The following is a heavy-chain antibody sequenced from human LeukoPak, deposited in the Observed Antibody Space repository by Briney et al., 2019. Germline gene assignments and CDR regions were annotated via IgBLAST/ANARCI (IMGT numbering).Heavy chain of an antibody. Sequence: PGGSLRLSCAASGFTFRSYGFHWVRQAPGKGLEWVAFIRYDGNYQSYPDSVGGRFTISRDNSKNTLYLQVSSLRPEDTAIYYCAKDGTVYGRNAYDWFFDLWGRGTLVTVSS. CDR1: GFTFRSYG. CDR2: IRYDGNYQ. V-gene: IGHV3-30*02. J-gene: IGHJ2*01. D-gene: IGHD4-23*01. CDR3: AKDGTVYGRNAYDWFFDL.